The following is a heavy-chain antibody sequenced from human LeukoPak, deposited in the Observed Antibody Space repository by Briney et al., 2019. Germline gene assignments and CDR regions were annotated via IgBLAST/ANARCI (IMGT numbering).Heavy chain of an antibody. J-gene: IGHJ4*02. CDR3: ARDRLAVMDY. V-gene: IGHV3-74*01. D-gene: IGHD3-9*01. CDR1: GFTFSTYL. Sequence: QPGGSLRLSCAASGFTFSTYLMHWVRQAPGKGLVWVSRINSDGSSTTYADSVKGRFTISRDNAKNTLFLQMNSLRAEDMAVYYCARDRLAVMDYWGQGTLVTVSS. CDR2: INSDGSST.